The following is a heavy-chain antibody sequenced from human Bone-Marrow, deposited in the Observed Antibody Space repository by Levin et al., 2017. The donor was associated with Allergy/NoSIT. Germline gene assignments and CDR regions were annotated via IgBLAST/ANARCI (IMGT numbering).Heavy chain of an antibody. CDR1: GYSFTKYW. Sequence: KVSCKGSGYSFTKYWITWVRQMPGKGLEWMGRIDPSDSYTNYSPSFQGHVTMSVDKSISTAFLQWSSLKASDTAIYYCAKNAAFCTSSSCPDDSCGQGTLLTVSS. D-gene: IGHD2-15*01. J-gene: IGHJ4*02. V-gene: IGHV5-10-1*01. CDR2: IDPSDSYT. CDR3: AKNAAFCTSSSCPDDS.